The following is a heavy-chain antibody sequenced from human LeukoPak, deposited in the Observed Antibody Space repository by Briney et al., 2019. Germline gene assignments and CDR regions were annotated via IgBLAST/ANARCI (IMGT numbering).Heavy chain of an antibody. CDR3: ARSQDGVVVAACDY. V-gene: IGHV3-30*04. D-gene: IGHD2-15*01. J-gene: IGHJ4*02. CDR1: GFTFSSYA. Sequence: SGGSLRLSCAASGFTFSSYAMHWVRQAPGKGLEWVAVISYDGSNKYYADSVKGRFTISRDNSKNTLYLQMNSLRAEDTAVYYCARSQDGVVVAACDYWGQGTLVTVSS. CDR2: ISYDGSNK.